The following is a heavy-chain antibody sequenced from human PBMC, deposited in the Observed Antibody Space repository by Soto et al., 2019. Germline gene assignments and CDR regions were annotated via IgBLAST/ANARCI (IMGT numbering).Heavy chain of an antibody. CDR3: AMVPSRSYYSIDY. V-gene: IGHV4-30-4*01. CDR1: DGSISSGDYY. D-gene: IGHD1-26*01. CDR2: IYYSGST. Sequence: QVQLQESGPGLVKPSQTLSLTCTVSDGSISSGDYYWSWIRQPPGKGLEWIGYIYYSGSTYYNPSLKSRVTISVDTSKNQFSLKLSSVTAADTSVYYCAMVPSRSYYSIDYWGQGTLVTVST. J-gene: IGHJ4*02.